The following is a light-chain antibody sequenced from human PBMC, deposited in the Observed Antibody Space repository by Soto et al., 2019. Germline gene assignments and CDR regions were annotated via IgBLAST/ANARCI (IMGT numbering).Light chain of an antibody. CDR2: DSN. V-gene: IGLV1-40*01. Sequence: QSVLTQPPSVSGAPGQRVTISCTGSSSNIGAGKDVHWYRQLPGAAPKFLISDSNHRPSGVPDRFSVSKSGASASLAITGLRAEDEGDYFCQSYGTSLSGLYVFGTGTKVTLL. CDR1: SSNIGAGKD. J-gene: IGLJ1*01. CDR3: QSYGTSLSGLYV.